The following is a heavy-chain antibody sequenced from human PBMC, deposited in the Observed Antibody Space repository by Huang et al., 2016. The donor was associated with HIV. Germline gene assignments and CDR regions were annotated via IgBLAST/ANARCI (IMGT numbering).Heavy chain of an antibody. J-gene: IGHJ4*02. CDR1: GGSISSGGYY. Sequence: QVQLQESGPGLVKPSQTLSLTCTVSGGSISSGGYYWSWIRQPPGKGLGWIGYIDYSGSTYYNPSLKSRVTISVDTSKNQFSLKLSSVTAADTAVYYCARVWLRSYYFDYWGQGTLVTVSS. D-gene: IGHD3-22*01. V-gene: IGHV4-30-4*08. CDR3: ARVWLRSYYFDY. CDR2: IDYSGST.